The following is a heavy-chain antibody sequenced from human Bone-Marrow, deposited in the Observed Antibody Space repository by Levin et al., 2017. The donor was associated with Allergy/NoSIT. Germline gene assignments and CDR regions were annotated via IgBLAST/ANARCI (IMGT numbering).Heavy chain of an antibody. CDR3: ARDWALTGIDEPTILKDH. D-gene: IGHD3-9*01. CDR1: GFILSNFA. J-gene: IGHJ4*02. Sequence: PGGSLRLSCEASGFILSNFAMHWVRQAPGKGLEWVAVIWHDGSNEYYLDSVKGRFIISRDNSTNKVYLQMNRLRAEDTGVYYCARDWALTGIDEPTILKDHWGQGTLVTVSS. V-gene: IGHV3-33*01. CDR2: IWHDGSNE.